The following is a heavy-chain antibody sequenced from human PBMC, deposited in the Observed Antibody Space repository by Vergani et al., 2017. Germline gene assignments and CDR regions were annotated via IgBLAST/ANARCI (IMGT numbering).Heavy chain of an antibody. Sequence: QVQLVESGGGVVQPGRSLRLSCAASGFTFRSYGMHWVRQAPGKGLEWVAVISYDGSNKYYADSVKGRFTISRDNSKNTLYLQMNSLRAEDTAVYYCAKDYEHIVVVIAKQPDYWGQGTLVTVSS. CDR3: AKDYEHIVVVIAKQPDY. D-gene: IGHD2-21*01. V-gene: IGHV3-30*18. CDR2: ISYDGSNK. CDR1: GFTFRSYG. J-gene: IGHJ4*02.